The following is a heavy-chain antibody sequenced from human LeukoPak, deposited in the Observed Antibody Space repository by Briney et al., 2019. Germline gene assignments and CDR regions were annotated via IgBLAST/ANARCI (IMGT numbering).Heavy chain of an antibody. CDR3: ARGAGDLDY. CDR2: INHSGST. Sequence: SETLSLTCAVYGGSFSGYYWSWIRQPPGKGLEWIGEINHSGSTNYNPSLKGRVTISVDTSKNQFSLKLSSVTAADTAVYYCARGAGDLDYWGQGTLVTVSS. D-gene: IGHD4-17*01. CDR1: GGSFSGYY. V-gene: IGHV4-34*01. J-gene: IGHJ4*02.